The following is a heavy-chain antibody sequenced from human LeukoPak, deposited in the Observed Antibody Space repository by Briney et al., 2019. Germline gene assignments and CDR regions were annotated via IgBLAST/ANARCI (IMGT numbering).Heavy chain of an antibody. Sequence: ASVKVSCKASGYTFTSYAMNWVRQAPGQGLEWMGWINTNTGNPTYAQGFTGRFVFSLDTSVSTAYPQISSLKAEDTAVYYCARDYCSGGSCYDETFDYWGQGTLVTVSS. J-gene: IGHJ4*02. CDR1: GYTFTSYA. CDR2: INTNTGNP. D-gene: IGHD2-15*01. CDR3: ARDYCSGGSCYDETFDY. V-gene: IGHV7-4-1*02.